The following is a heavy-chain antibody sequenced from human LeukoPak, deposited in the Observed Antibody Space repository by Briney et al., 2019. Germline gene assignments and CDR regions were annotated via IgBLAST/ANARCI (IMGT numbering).Heavy chain of an antibody. V-gene: IGHV1-69*06. Sequence: GASVKVSCKASGYSFTSHYMHWVRQAPGQGLEWMGGIIPIFGTANYAQKFQGRVTITADKSTSTAYMELSSLRSEDTAVYYCASSESGSYSLFDYWGQGALVTVSS. CDR2: IIPIFGTA. J-gene: IGHJ4*02. CDR3: ASSESGSYSLFDY. CDR1: GYSFTSHY. D-gene: IGHD1-26*01.